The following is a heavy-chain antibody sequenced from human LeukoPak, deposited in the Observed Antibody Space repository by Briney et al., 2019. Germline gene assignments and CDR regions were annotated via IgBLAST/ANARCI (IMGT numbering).Heavy chain of an antibody. CDR2: IYTSGST. CDR3: ASRRNTAMVVDY. V-gene: IGHV4-4*07. J-gene: IGHJ4*02. Sequence: SETLSLTCTVSGGSISSYYWSWIRQPPGKGLEWIGRIYTSGSTNYNPSFKSRVTMSVDTSKNQFSLKLSSVTAADTAVYYCASRRNTAMVVDYWGQGTLVTVSS. D-gene: IGHD5-18*01. CDR1: GGSISSYY.